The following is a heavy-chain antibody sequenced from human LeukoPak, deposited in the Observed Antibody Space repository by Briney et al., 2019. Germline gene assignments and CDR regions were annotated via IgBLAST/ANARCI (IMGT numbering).Heavy chain of an antibody. Sequence: GASVKVSCKASGYTFTGYYMHWVRQAPGQGLEWMGWINPNSGGTNYARKFQGRVTMTRDTSISTAYMELSRLRSDDTAVYYCARGETGYSYNWFDPWGQGTLVTVSS. CDR2: INPNSGGT. V-gene: IGHV1-2*02. CDR1: GYTFTGYY. J-gene: IGHJ5*02. D-gene: IGHD3-9*01. CDR3: ARGETGYSYNWFDP.